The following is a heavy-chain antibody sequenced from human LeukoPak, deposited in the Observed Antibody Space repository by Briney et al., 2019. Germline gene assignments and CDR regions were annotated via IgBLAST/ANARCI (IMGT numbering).Heavy chain of an antibody. CDR2: IYPGDSDA. D-gene: IGHD2/OR15-2a*01. CDR3: ARLLMRGVSMLSRYFDY. V-gene: IGHV5-51*01. CDR1: GYSFTSYW. Sequence: GESLKISCKGSGYSFTSYWIGWVRQMPGKGLEWMGIIYPGDSDARYSPSFQGQVTISADKSISTAYLQWSSLKASDTAMYYCARLLMRGVSMLSRYFDYWGQGTLVTVSS. J-gene: IGHJ4*02.